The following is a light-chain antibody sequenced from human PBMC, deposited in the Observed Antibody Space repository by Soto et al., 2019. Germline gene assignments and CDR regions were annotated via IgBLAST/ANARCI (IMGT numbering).Light chain of an antibody. CDR1: QSVSSSY. Sequence: EIVLTQSPGTLSFSPGERATLTCRASQSVSSSYLAWFQQKPGQAPRLLIYGASSRATGIPDRFSGSGSGTDFTLTISRLEPEDFALYYCQHYGAAPITFGRGTRMEIK. J-gene: IGKJ5*01. V-gene: IGKV3-20*01. CDR3: QHYGAAPIT. CDR2: GAS.